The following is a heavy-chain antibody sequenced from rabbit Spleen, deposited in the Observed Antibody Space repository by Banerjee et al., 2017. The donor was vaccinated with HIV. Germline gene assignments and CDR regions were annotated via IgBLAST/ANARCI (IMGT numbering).Heavy chain of an antibody. J-gene: IGHJ6*01. V-gene: IGHV1S45*01. CDR3: ARDTSSSFSSYGMDL. Sequence: QEQLVESGGGLVKPEGSLKLSCTASGFSFSNKAVMCWVRQAPGKGLEWIACIDAGNSGFTYFASWAKGRFTISKASSTTVTLQMTSLTAADTATYFCARDTSSSFSSYGMDLWGPGTLVTVS. CDR2: IDAGNSGFT. D-gene: IGHD1-1*01. CDR1: GFSFSNKAV.